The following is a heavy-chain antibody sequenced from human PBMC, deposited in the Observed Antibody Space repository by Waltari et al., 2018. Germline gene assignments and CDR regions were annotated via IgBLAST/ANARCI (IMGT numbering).Heavy chain of an antibody. CDR2: LSDSGGST. J-gene: IGHJ4*02. CDR3: AKPSLDY. V-gene: IGHV3-23*01. CDR1: GFTFSSYA. Sequence: EVHLLEAGGGLVQPGGSLRLSCVASGFTFSSYAMSWVRQAPGKVLGWVSTLSDSGGSTYYADSVKGRFTISRDDSKNTLYLQMNSLRAEDTAVYYCAKPSLDYWGQGTLVTVSS.